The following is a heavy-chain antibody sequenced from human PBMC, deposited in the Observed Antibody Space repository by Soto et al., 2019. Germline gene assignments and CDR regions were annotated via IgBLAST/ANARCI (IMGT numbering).Heavy chain of an antibody. CDR3: ARAIRGYGAYGGY. V-gene: IGHV3-11*04. CDR1: GFTFSDYY. Sequence: QVQLVESGGDLVKPGGSLRLSCAASGFTFSDYYMSWIRQTPGKGLEWLSYITVSGHAAEYADSVRGRFTISRDNNKNSLYLQMNSLRVDDTGVYYCARAIRGYGAYGGYLGQGTLVTVSS. D-gene: IGHD5-12*01. J-gene: IGHJ4*02. CDR2: ITVSGHAA.